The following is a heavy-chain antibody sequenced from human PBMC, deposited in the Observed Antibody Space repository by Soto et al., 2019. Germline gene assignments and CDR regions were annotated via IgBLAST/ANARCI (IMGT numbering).Heavy chain of an antibody. Sequence: ASVKVSCKASGYTFTSYYMHWVRQAPGQGLEWMGIINPSGGSTSYAQKFQGRVTMTRDTSTSTVYMELSSLRPEDTAVYYCARDDYGGNYFDYWGQGTLVTVSS. CDR1: GYTFTSYY. J-gene: IGHJ4*02. V-gene: IGHV1-46*03. CDR2: INPSGGST. CDR3: ARDDYGGNYFDY. D-gene: IGHD4-17*01.